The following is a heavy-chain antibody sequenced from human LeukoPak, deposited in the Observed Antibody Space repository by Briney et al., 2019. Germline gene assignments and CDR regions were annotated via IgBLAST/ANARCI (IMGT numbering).Heavy chain of an antibody. CDR2: INPNSGGT. J-gene: IGHJ4*02. CDR3: ASLKSRGLLWFGEFDY. Sequence: ASVKVSCKASGYTFTGYYMHWVRQAPGQGLEWMGWINPNSGGTNYAQKFQGRVTMTEDTSTDTAYMELSSLRSEDTAVYYCASLKSRGLLWFGEFDYWGQGTLVTVSS. D-gene: IGHD3-10*01. V-gene: IGHV1-2*02. CDR1: GYTFTGYY.